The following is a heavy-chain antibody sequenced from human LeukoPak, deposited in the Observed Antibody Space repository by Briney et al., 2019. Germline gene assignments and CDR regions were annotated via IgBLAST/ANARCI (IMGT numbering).Heavy chain of an antibody. J-gene: IGHJ5*02. CDR2: VHHSGST. CDR1: GGSISGSY. D-gene: IGHD2-15*01. Sequence: SETLSLTCTVSGGSISGSYWNWIRQPPGKGLEWIGYVHHSGSTNYDPSLRSRVTISVDTSKNQFSLNLTSVTAADTAVYYCARRGVGDPWVVGSWFDPWGQGALVTVSS. CDR3: ARRGVGDPWVVGSWFDP. V-gene: IGHV4-59*01.